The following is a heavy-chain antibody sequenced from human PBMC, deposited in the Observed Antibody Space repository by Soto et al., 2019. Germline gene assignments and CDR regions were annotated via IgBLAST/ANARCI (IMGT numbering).Heavy chain of an antibody. Sequence: QVQLQESGPGLVKPSETLSLTCTVSGGSISSYYWSWIRQPPGKGLEWMGYIYYSGSTNYNPSLKSRFTISVDTSKNQFSLKLNSMTAADTAVYYCARHNYGSGSTYFDDWGQGTLVTVSS. V-gene: IGHV4-59*08. CDR3: ARHNYGSGSTYFDD. CDR2: IYYSGST. CDR1: GGSISSYY. D-gene: IGHD3-10*01. J-gene: IGHJ4*02.